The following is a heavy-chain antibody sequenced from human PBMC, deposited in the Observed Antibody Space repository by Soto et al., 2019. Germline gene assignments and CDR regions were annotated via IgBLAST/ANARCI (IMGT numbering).Heavy chain of an antibody. J-gene: IGHJ6*03. CDR1: GGLFSGYD. V-gene: IGHV4-34*01. CDR2: INHSGST. CDR3: ARGESIAADTYYYYYMDV. Sequence: PSERLSLTCAVYGGLFSGYDRSRISKTPGKGLEWIGEINHSGSTNYNPSLKSRVTISVDTSKNQFSLKLSSVTAADTAVYYCARGESIAADTYYYYYMDVWGKGTTVTVSS. D-gene: IGHD6-6*01.